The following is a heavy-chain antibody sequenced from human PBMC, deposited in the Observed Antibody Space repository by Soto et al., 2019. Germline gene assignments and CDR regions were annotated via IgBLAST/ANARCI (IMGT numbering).Heavy chain of an antibody. V-gene: IGHV1-69*14. Sequence: QVQLVQSGAEVRQPASSVKVSCKTSGATFSSYAITWVRQAPGQGLEWMGGFVPTVDTSTNAQKFQGRVTITADKFTNTVYMELSSRRSDAPAVYYCVRVVAIPGYPDNWGQGTLVTVSS. CDR2: FVPTVDTS. CDR3: VRVVAIPGYPDN. D-gene: IGHD5-12*01. J-gene: IGHJ4*02. CDR1: GATFSSYA.